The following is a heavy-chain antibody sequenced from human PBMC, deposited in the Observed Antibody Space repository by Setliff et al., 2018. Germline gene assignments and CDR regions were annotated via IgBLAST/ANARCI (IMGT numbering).Heavy chain of an antibody. D-gene: IGHD6-19*01. CDR3: ARGGGYNSGSYQGGFYYMDV. J-gene: IGHJ6*03. CDR1: GGSFSDYH. Sequence: KPSETLSLTCAVYGGSFSDYHWSWIRQTPGKGLEWIGKINHSGSSTYNPSLKSRVTTSLYTSKSQFSLTLSPVTAADTAVYYCARGGGYNSGSYQGGFYYMDVWGKGTTVTVSS. CDR2: INHSGSS. V-gene: IGHV4-34*01.